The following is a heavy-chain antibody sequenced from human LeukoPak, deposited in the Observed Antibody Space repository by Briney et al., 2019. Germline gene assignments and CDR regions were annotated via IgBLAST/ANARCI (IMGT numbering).Heavy chain of an antibody. CDR1: GYTFTIYG. CDR2: ISAYNGNT. CDR3: ARDVSIQLWHPDY. D-gene: IGHD5-18*01. Sequence: ASGTVSFTASGYTFTIYGISWVRQARGQGQEWMGWISAYNGNTNYEQKLHGRATMTTDTSTSTAYMELRSLRSDDTAVYYCARDVSIQLWHPDYWGQGTLVTVSS. J-gene: IGHJ4*02. V-gene: IGHV1-18*01.